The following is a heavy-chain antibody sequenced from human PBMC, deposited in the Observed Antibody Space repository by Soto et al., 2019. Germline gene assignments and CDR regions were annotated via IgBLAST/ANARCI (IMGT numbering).Heavy chain of an antibody. J-gene: IGHJ2*01. V-gene: IGHV3-23*01. Sequence: GGSLRLSCAASGFTFSNYGMSWVRQAPGKGLEWVSTISNSGGSTYYSDSVKGRFTISRNNSKNKMYLKMNSLKAEDTAIYYCAKVEDEILYFWYFDLWGRGTLVTVSS. CDR1: GFTFSNYG. D-gene: IGHD2-15*01. CDR2: ISNSGGST. CDR3: AKVEDEILYFWYFDL.